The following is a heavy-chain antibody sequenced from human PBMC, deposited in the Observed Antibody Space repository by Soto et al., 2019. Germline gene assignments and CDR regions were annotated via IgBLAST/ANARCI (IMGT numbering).Heavy chain of an antibody. J-gene: IGHJ4*02. CDR1: GFTFTNYW. Sequence: GGSLRLSCAASGFTFTNYWMHWVRQVPGKGLVWVSRIDGVGTGTSYSASVRGRFTLSRDNAENTLSLQLNSLRAEDTAVYYCATVCEYCSQGTLVIVS. CDR2: IDGVGTGT. CDR3: ATVCEY. V-gene: IGHV3-74*01.